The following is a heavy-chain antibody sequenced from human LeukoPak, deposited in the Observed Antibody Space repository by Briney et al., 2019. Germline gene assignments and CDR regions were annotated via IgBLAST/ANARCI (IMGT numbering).Heavy chain of an antibody. V-gene: IGHV1-46*01. CDR2: INPSGGST. J-gene: IGHJ3*02. D-gene: IGHD3-10*01. Sequence: ASVKVSCKASGYTFTSYYMHWVRQAPGQGLEWMGIINPSGGSTSYAQKFQGRVTMTRDTSTSTVYMELSSLRSEDTAVYYCARNYGSGSYYAYAFDIWGQGTMVTVSS. CDR1: GYTFTSYY. CDR3: ARNYGSGSYYAYAFDI.